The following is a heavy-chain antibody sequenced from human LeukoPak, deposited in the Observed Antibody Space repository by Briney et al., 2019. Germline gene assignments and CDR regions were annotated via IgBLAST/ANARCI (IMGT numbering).Heavy chain of an antibody. Sequence: PGGSLRLSCAASGFTFSSYGMHWVRQAPGKGLEWVSCIHSANGYIYYADSVKGRYTISRDNAESSLYLQMTSLRAEDTAVYYCASSCSAGNCPFDTWGQGTLVTVSS. CDR1: GFTFSSYG. V-gene: IGHV3-21*01. J-gene: IGHJ5*02. D-gene: IGHD2-15*01. CDR3: ASSCSAGNCPFDT. CDR2: IHSANGYI.